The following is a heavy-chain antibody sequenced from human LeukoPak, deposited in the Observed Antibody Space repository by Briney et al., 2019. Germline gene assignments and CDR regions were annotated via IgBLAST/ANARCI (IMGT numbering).Heavy chain of an antibody. V-gene: IGHV3-48*03. CDR1: GFTFTSYE. J-gene: IGHJ4*02. Sequence: GGSLRLSCAASGFTFTSYEMNWVRQAPGKGLEWVSYISSTGTTISYADSVKGRFTISRDNAQTSLYLQMSSLRAEDTAVYYCARALPSTYYYFDYWGQGTLVTVSS. CDR3: ARALPSTYYYFDY. CDR2: ISSTGTTI. D-gene: IGHD2-2*01.